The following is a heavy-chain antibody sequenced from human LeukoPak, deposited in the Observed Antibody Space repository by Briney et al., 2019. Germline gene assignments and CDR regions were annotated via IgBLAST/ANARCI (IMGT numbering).Heavy chain of an antibody. J-gene: IGHJ6*02. D-gene: IGHD1-26*01. CDR3: ARGGSYYLSPDYGMDV. CDR1: GFTFSSYW. CDR2: IKQDGSEK. Sequence: GGSLRLSCAASGFTFSSYWMSWVRQAPGKGLEWVANIKQDGSEKYYVDSVKGRFTISRDNAKNSLYLQMNSLRAEDTAVYYCARGGSYYLSPDYGMDVWGRGTTVTVSS. V-gene: IGHV3-7*01.